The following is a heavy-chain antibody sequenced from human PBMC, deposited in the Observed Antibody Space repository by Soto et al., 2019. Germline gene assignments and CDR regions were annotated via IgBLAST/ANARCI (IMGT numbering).Heavy chain of an antibody. D-gene: IGHD3-22*01. CDR1: GFTFSSYA. CDR3: ANLGSIGYRAFDI. Sequence: GGSLRLSCAASGFTFSSYAMSWVRQAPGKGLEWFSAISGSGGGTYYAESVKGRFTISRDNSKNTLYLQMNSLRAEDKAVYYCANLGSIGYRAFDIWGQGTMVTVSS. J-gene: IGHJ3*02. CDR2: ISGSGGGT. V-gene: IGHV3-23*01.